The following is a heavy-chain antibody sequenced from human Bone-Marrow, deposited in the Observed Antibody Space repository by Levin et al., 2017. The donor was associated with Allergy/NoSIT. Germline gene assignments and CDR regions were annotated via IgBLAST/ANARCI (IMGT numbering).Heavy chain of an antibody. V-gene: IGHV1-58*01. D-gene: IGHD3-3*01. CDR3: VAEPFYDFWSGYSNLFDP. Sequence: SVKVSCKASGFTFSSSAVHWVRQARGQRLEWIGWIVVYNGNTHYAQNFQERVTITRDMSTSTAYMELSSLRSEDTAVYYCVAEPFYDFWSGYSNLFDPWGQGTLVTVSS. CDR1: GFTFSSSA. CDR2: IVVYNGNT. J-gene: IGHJ5*02.